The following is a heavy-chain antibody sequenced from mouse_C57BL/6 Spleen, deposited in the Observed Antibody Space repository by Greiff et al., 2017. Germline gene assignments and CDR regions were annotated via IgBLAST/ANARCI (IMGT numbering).Heavy chain of an antibody. Sequence: QVQLQQSGAELVRPGASVTLSCKASGYTFTDYEMHWVKQTPVHGLEWIGAIDPETGGTAYNQKFMGKAILTADKSSSTAYMELRSLTSEDSAVYYCTRERITTVVEYFDYWGQGTTLTVSS. D-gene: IGHD1-1*01. CDR3: TRERITTVVEYFDY. V-gene: IGHV1-15*01. CDR2: IDPETGGT. J-gene: IGHJ2*01. CDR1: GYTFTDYE.